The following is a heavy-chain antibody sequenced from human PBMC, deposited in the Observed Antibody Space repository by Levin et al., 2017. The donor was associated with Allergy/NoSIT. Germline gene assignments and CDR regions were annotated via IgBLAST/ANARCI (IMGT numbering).Heavy chain of an antibody. D-gene: IGHD6-19*01. V-gene: IGHV4-59*01. CDR3: ARGRLGWLVISHIVLDAFDI. CDR2: IYYSGST. Sequence: SETLSLTCTVSGGSISSYYWSWIRQPPGKGLEWIGYIYYSGSTNYNPSLKSRVTISVDTSKNQFSLKLSSVTAADTAVYYCARGRLGWLVISHIVLDAFDIWGQGTMVTVSS. CDR1: GGSISSYY. J-gene: IGHJ3*02.